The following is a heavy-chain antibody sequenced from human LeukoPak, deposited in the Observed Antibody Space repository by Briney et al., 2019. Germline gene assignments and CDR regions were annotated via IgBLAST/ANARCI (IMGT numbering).Heavy chain of an antibody. V-gene: IGHV3-48*03. CDR1: GFTFSSYE. CDR3: ARVKYGYNRRLFRNYMDV. CDR2: ISSSGSTI. D-gene: IGHD5-24*01. Sequence: PGGSLRLSCAASGFTFSSYEMNWVRQAPGKGLEWVSYISSSGSTIYYADSVKGRFTISRDNAKNSLYLQMNSLRAEDTAVYYCARVKYGYNRRLFRNYMDVWGKGTTVTISS. J-gene: IGHJ6*03.